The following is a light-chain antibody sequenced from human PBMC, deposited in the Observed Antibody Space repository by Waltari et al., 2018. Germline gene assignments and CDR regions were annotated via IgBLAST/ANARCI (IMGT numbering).Light chain of an antibody. J-gene: IGLJ1*01. CDR2: EVS. CDR3: SSYTGRNNLYV. Sequence: QSVLTQPASVSGSPGQSITISCAGTSSDVGFYNFVSWYQHHPGKVPKLLIHEVSNRPSRVSTRFSGSKSGNTASLTISELQAEDEADYYCSSYTGRNNLYVFGTGTTVTVL. CDR1: SSDVGFYNF. V-gene: IGLV2-14*01.